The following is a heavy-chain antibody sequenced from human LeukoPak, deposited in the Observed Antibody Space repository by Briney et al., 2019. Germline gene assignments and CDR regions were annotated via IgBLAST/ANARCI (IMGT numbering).Heavy chain of an antibody. V-gene: IGHV3-11*01. CDR3: VRETPIAVAGTIYFYFYMDV. CDR2: ISSSGSTI. J-gene: IGHJ6*03. CDR1: GFTFSDYY. Sequence: GGSLRLSCAASGFTFSDYYMSWIRQAPGKGLEWVSYISSSGSTIYYADSVKGRFTISRDNAKNSLYLQMSSLRAEDTALYYCVRETPIAVAGTIYFYFYMDVWGKGTTVTVSS. D-gene: IGHD6-19*01.